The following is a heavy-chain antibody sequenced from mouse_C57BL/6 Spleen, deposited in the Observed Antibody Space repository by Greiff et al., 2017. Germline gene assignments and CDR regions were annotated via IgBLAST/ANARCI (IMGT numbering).Heavy chain of an antibody. CDR2: INPNNGGT. D-gene: IGHD1-1*02. CDR1: GYTFTDYN. J-gene: IGHJ4*01. CDR3: ARWPYGVYAMDY. V-gene: IGHV1-22*01. Sequence: EVQLQQSGPELVKPGASVTMSCTASGYTFTDYNMHWVQQSHGKSLEWIGYINPNNGGTSYNQKFKGKATLTVNKSSSTAYMELRRLTSEDSAVYSGARWPYGVYAMDYWGQGTSVPVPS.